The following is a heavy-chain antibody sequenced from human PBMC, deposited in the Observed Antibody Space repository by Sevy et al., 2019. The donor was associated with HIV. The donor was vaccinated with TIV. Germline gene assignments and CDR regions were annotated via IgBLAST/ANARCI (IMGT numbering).Heavy chain of an antibody. CDR3: AKDRGWKTFDY. CDR1: GFGFSGTW. J-gene: IGHJ4*02. CDR2: ISPEGSRI. V-gene: IGHV3-7*04. Sequence: GGSLRLSCAASGFGFSGTWMNWVRQAPGKGLGGVAIISPEGSRIDYADSVKGRLIISRDNANSSVSLQMNSLRVEDMGVYYCAKDRGWKTFDYWGQGALVTVSS. D-gene: IGHD3-10*01.